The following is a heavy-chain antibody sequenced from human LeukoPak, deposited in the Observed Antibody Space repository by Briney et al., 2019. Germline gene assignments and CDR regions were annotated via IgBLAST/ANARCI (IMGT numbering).Heavy chain of an antibody. D-gene: IGHD5-18*01. V-gene: IGHV4-4*07. J-gene: IGHJ6*03. CDR1: GGSISRYY. CDR2: IYTSGST. CDR3: ARDTAMFTTYYYYYMDV. Sequence: PSETLSLTCTVSGGSISRYYWSWIRQPAGKGLEWIGRIYTSGSTNYNPSLKSRVTMSVDTSKNQFSLKLSSVTAADTAVYYCARDTAMFTTYYYYYMDVWGKGTTVTVSS.